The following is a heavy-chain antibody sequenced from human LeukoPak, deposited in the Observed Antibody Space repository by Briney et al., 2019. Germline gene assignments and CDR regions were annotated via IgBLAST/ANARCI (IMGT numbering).Heavy chain of an antibody. V-gene: IGHV3-30-3*01. D-gene: IGHD3-3*01. J-gene: IGHJ4*02. CDR2: ISYDGSNK. Sequence: PGGSLRLSCAASGFTFSSYAMHWVRQAPGKGLEWVAVISYDGSNKYYADSVKGRFTISRDNSKNTLYLQMSSLRAEDTAVYYCARGPFLYDSRFDYWGQGTLVTVSS. CDR1: GFTFSSYA. CDR3: ARGPFLYDSRFDY.